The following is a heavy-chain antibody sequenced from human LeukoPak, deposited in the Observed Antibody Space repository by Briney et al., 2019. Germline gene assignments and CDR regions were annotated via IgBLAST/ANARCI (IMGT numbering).Heavy chain of an antibody. CDR3: AKDLKTPDGYAFNY. V-gene: IGHV3-23*01. D-gene: IGHD5-24*01. Sequence: PGGSLRLSCAGSGFTFSSYAMSWVRQAPGKGLEWVSDISGAGDRTYYADSVKGRFTISRDNSKNTLYLQMNSLRAEDTAVYYCAKDLKTPDGYAFNYWGQGTLVTVSS. CDR1: GFTFSSYA. CDR2: ISGAGDRT. J-gene: IGHJ4*02.